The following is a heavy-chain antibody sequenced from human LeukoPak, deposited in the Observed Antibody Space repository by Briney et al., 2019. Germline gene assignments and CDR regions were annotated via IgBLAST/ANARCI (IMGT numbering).Heavy chain of an antibody. D-gene: IGHD5-12*01. CDR3: ARVSGYDWESFDY. CDR1: GYSIRRNNW. CDR2: IYYSGST. V-gene: IGHV4-28*03. J-gene: IGHJ4*02. Sequence: PSETLSLTCAVSGYSIRRNNWWGWIRQPPGKGLEWIGFIYYSGSTNYNPSLKSRVTISLDTSKKQFSLKLRSVTAADTAVYYCARVSGYDWESFDYWGQGTLVTVSS.